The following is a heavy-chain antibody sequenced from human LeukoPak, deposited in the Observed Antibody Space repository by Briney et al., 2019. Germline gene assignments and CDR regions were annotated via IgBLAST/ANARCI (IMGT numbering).Heavy chain of an antibody. CDR2: ISYDDSNK. V-gene: IGHV3-30*18. D-gene: IGHD3-10*01. CDR1: GFTFRSFG. J-gene: IGHJ4*02. CDR3: AKGDLGFGELEIDY. Sequence: GGSLRLSCAASGFTFRSFGMHWVRQAPGKGLEWEAVISYDDSNKYYADSVKGRFTISRDNSKNTLYLQMNSLRAEDTAMYYCAKGDLGFGELEIDYWGQGTVVTVSS.